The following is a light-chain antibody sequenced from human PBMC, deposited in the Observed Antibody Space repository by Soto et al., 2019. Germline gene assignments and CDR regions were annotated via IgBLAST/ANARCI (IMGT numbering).Light chain of an antibody. CDR1: QSISTW. CDR3: QQYNSYSPLP. V-gene: IGKV1-5*03. Sequence: IQMTQSPSTLSASVGDRVTITCRASQSISTWLAWYQQKPGKAPKLLIYKASGLESGVPSRFSGSGSGTDFTLTISSLQPDDFATYYCQQYNSYSPLPFGGGTKVDIK. CDR2: KAS. J-gene: IGKJ4*01.